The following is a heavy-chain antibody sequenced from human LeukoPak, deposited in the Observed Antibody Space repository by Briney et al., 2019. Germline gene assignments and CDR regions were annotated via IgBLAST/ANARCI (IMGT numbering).Heavy chain of an antibody. CDR1: GFTFSSYS. CDR3: ARAAVVVAATPVDWFDP. Sequence: GGSLRLSCAASGFTFSSYSMKWVRQAPGKGLEWVSSISSSSSYIYYADSVKGRFTISRDNAKNSLYLQMNSLRAEDTAVYYCARAAVVVAATPVDWFDPWGQGTLVTVSS. CDR2: ISSSSSYI. V-gene: IGHV3-21*01. D-gene: IGHD2-15*01. J-gene: IGHJ5*02.